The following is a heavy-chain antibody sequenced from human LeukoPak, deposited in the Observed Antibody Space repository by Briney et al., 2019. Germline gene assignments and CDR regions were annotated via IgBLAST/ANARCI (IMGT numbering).Heavy chain of an antibody. J-gene: IGHJ4*02. Sequence: PGGSLRLSCAASGFTFSSYWMSWVRQAPGKGLEWVANIKQDGSEKYYVDSVKGRFTISRDNAKNSLYVQMNSLRAEDTAVYYCARLGWAEVGATTSDYWGQGTLVTVSS. CDR1: GFTFSSYW. CDR3: ARLGWAEVGATTSDY. CDR2: IKQDGSEK. D-gene: IGHD1-26*01. V-gene: IGHV3-7*01.